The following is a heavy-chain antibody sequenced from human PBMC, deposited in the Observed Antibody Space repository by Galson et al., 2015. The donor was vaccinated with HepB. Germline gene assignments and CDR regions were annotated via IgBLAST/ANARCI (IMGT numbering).Heavy chain of an antibody. V-gene: IGHV4-39*01. CDR3: ARGTDWFDP. J-gene: IGHJ5*02. CDR1: GGSISSSSYY. Sequence: ETLSLTCTVAGGSISSSSYYWGWIRQPPGEGLEWIGRIYYSGSTYYNPSLKSRVTISVDTPKNQFSQKLSSVTAADTAVYYCARGTDWFDPWGQGTLVTVSS. CDR2: IYYSGST.